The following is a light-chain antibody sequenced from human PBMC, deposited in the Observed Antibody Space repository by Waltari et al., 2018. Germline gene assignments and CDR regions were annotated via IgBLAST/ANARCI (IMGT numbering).Light chain of an antibody. CDR1: SGHLTHV. CDR2: VNSDGRH. Sequence: QLQLTQSPPASASPGAAVTLTCTLSSGHLTHVAAPQQQQPQKGPRYLMKVNSDGRHSRGDEIPDRFSGSSSGAERYLTISSLQSEDEADYYCQTGGHGTWVFGGGTKLTVL. J-gene: IGLJ3*02. CDR3: QTGGHGTWV. V-gene: IGLV4-69*01.